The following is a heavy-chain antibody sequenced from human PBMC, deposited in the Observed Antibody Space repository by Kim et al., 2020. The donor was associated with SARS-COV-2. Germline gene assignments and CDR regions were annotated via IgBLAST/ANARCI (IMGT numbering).Heavy chain of an antibody. CDR2: NT. D-gene: IGHD6-13*01. V-gene: IGHV1-8*01. CDR3: ARDRSSSLFN. Sequence: NTGYAQTFQGRVTMPRNTSISTAYMELSSLRSEDTAVYYCARDRSSSLFNWGQGTLVTVSS. J-gene: IGHJ4*02.